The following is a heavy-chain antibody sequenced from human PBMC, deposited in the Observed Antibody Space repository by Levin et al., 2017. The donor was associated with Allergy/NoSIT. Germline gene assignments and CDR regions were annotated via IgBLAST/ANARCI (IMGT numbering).Heavy chain of an antibody. J-gene: IGHJ4*02. D-gene: IGHD3-16*01. CDR2: ISYDGSNK. CDR3: ARERVGGRLRDY. Sequence: QAGGSLRLSCAASGFTFSSYAMHWVRQAPGKGLEWVAVISYDGSNKYYADSVKGRFTISRDNSKNTLYLQMNSLRAEDTAVYYCARERVGGRLRDYWGQGTLVTVSS. V-gene: IGHV3-30-3*01. CDR1: GFTFSSYA.